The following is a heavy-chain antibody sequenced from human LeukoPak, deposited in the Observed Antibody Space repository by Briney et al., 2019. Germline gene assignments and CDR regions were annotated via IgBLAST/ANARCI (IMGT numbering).Heavy chain of an antibody. CDR1: GGSTSSYY. V-gene: IGHV4-59*08. J-gene: IGHJ4*02. Sequence: SETLSLTCTVSGGSTSSYYWSWIRQPPGKGLEWIGYIYYSGSTNYNPSLKSRVTISVDTSKNQFSLKLSSVTAADTAVYYCARHGGDSGWVYFDYWGQGTLVTVSS. CDR2: IYYSGST. D-gene: IGHD6-19*01. CDR3: ARHGGDSGWVYFDY.